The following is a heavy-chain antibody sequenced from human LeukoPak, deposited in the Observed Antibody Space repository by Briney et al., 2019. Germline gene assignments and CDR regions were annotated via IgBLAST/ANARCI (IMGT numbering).Heavy chain of an antibody. Sequence: PSETLSLTCTVSGGSISSSSYYRGWIRQPPGKGLEWIGSIYYSGSTYYNPSLKSRVTISVDTSKNQFSLKLSSVTAADTAVYYCARGETTAFDYWGQGTLVTVSS. CDR3: ARGETTAFDY. D-gene: IGHD4-17*01. V-gene: IGHV4-39*07. CDR1: GGSISSSSYY. CDR2: IYYSGST. J-gene: IGHJ4*02.